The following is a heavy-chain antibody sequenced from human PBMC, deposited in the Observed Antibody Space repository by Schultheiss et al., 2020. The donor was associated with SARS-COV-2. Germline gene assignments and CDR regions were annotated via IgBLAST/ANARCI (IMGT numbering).Heavy chain of an antibody. CDR3: ASWGVATPFDY. D-gene: IGHD5-12*01. CDR2: IYYSGTI. Sequence: SETLSLTCTVSGGSISSSSYYWGWIRQPPGKGLEWIGHIYYSGTIYYNPSLKSRVTISVDTSKNQFSLKLSSVTAADTAVYYCASWGVATPFDYWGQGTLVTVSS. CDR1: GGSISSSSYY. J-gene: IGHJ4*02. V-gene: IGHV4-39*07.